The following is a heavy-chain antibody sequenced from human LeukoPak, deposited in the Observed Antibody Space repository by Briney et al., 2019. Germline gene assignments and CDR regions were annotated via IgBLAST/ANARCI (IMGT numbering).Heavy chain of an antibody. D-gene: IGHD1-20*01. V-gene: IGHV1-69*04. CDR1: GGTFSSYA. Sequence: SVKVSCKASGGTFSSYAISWVRQAPGQGLEWMGRIIPILGIANYAQKFQGRVTITADKSTSTAYMELSSLRSEDTAVYYCARDLSPNWNGAFDIWGQGTMVTVSS. CDR2: IIPILGIA. J-gene: IGHJ3*02. CDR3: ARDLSPNWNGAFDI.